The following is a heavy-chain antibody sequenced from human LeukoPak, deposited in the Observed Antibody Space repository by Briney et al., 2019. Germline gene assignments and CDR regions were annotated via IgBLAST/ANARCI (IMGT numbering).Heavy chain of an antibody. CDR3: ARGRLEETTVTTTDDY. CDR1: GGSFSGYY. J-gene: IGHJ4*02. CDR2: INHSGST. Sequence: SETLSLTCAVYGGSFSGYYWSWIRQPPGKGLEWIGEINHSGSTNYNPSLKSRVTISADTSKNQFSLKLSSATAADTAVYYCARGRLEETTVTTTDDYWGQGTLVTVSS. V-gene: IGHV4-34*01. D-gene: IGHD4-17*01.